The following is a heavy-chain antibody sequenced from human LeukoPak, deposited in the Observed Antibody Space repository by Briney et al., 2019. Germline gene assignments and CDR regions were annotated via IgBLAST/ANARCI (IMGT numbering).Heavy chain of an antibody. CDR1: GGSISSGGYS. D-gene: IGHD2-2*02. Sequence: PSETLSLTCAVSGGSISSGGYSWSWIRQPPGKGLEWIGYIYHSGSTYYNPSLKSRVTISVDRSKNQFSLKLSSVTAADPAVYYCARHVGCSSTSCYTEFLDYYYMDVWGKGTTVTVSS. CDR3: ARHVGCSSTSCYTEFLDYYYMDV. J-gene: IGHJ6*03. V-gene: IGHV4-30-2*01. CDR2: IYHSGST.